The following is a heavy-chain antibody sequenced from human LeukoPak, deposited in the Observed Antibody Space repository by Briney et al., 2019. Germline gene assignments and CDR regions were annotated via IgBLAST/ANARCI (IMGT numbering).Heavy chain of an antibody. CDR1: GFTFSSYS. CDR2: ISSSSSYI. CDR3: ARGRRVRGFIYFDY. D-gene: IGHD3-10*01. V-gene: IGHV3-21*01. J-gene: IGHJ4*02. Sequence: GGSLRLSCAASGFTFSSYSMNWVRQAPGKGLEWVSSISSSSSYIYYADSVKGRFTISRDNAKNSLYLQMNSLRAEDTAVYYCARGRRVRGFIYFDYWGQGTLVTVSS.